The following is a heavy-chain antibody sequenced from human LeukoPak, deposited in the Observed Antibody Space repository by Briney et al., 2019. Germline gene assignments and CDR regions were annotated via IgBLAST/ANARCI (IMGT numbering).Heavy chain of an antibody. CDR3: ARDLFSDSSLSGLIMN. CDR2: VSHGGGSK. CDR1: GFTFSSYA. V-gene: IGHV3-30*14. Sequence: PGGSLRLSCAASGFTFSSYAMSWVRQAPGKGLEWVAIVSHGGGSKYYADSVKGRFTISRDNSNNTLYLQMNSLRLDDTAVYYCARDLFSDSSLSGLIMNWGQGTLVTVSS. J-gene: IGHJ1*01. D-gene: IGHD3-9*01.